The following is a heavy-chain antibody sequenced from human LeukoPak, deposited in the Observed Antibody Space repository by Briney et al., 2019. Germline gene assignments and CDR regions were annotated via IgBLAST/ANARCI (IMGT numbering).Heavy chain of an antibody. CDR3: ATSESQTRFDY. CDR1: GYSFTTHW. CDR2: IFPGDSET. D-gene: IGHD1/OR15-1a*01. Sequence: GESLKISCKGSGYSFTTHWIGWVRQLPGKGLEWMGLIFPGDSETIYSPSLQGQVTISADKSINTAYLRWSSLKASDTAMYYXATSESQTRFDYWGQGTLVTVSS. V-gene: IGHV5-51*01. J-gene: IGHJ4*02.